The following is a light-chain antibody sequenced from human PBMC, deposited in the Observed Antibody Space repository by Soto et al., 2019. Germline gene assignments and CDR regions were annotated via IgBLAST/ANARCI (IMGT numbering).Light chain of an antibody. CDR2: GAS. V-gene: IGKV3-15*01. CDR1: LSVGIT. J-gene: IGKJ1*01. Sequence: EIVMTQSPATLSVSPGERATLSCRASLSVGITVAWYQQKSGQAPRLLIYGASSRATGVPSRFSGSGSGTEFTHTLTRLQSEDWAVYFCQQYNNWPRTFGQGNKVDI. CDR3: QQYNNWPRT.